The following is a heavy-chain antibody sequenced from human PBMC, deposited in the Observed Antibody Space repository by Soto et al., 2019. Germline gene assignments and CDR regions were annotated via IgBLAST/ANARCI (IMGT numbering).Heavy chain of an antibody. CDR1: GGSISSGGYS. CDR2: IYHSGST. Sequence: QLQLQESGPGLVKPSQTLSLTCAVSGGSISSGGYSWSWIRQPPGKGLEWIGYIYHSGSTYYNPSLKSRVTISVDRSKNQFSLKLSSVTAADTAVYYCARCPGRVVPAAMSWFDPWGQGTLVTVSS. V-gene: IGHV4-30-2*01. J-gene: IGHJ5*02. D-gene: IGHD2-2*01. CDR3: ARCPGRVVPAAMSWFDP.